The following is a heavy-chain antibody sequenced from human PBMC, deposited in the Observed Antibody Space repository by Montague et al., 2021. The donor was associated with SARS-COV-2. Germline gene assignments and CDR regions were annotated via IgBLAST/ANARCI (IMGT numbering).Heavy chain of an antibody. CDR2: IYHTGST. V-gene: IGHV4-4*02. CDR3: ANFTRVAAT. Sequence: SETLSLTCVVSVDSISTDNWGTWVRLPPGNGLARVGEIYHTGSTKYKPSLKSRVKMSVDTSKNQFSLNLTSVTAADTATYYCANFTRVAATWGHGTLVTVSS. CDR1: VDSISTDNW. D-gene: IGHD2-15*01. J-gene: IGHJ4*01.